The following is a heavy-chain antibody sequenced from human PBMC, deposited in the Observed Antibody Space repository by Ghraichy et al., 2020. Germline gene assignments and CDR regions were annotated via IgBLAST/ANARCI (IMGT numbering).Heavy chain of an antibody. J-gene: IGHJ4*02. D-gene: IGHD3-3*01. CDR3: NRGVGDFWSGYYTGIGEVGGDY. CDR1: GFTFGDYA. V-gene: IGHV3-49*03. Sequence: GGSLRLSCTASGFTFGDYAMSWFRQAPGKGLEWVGFIRSKAYGGTTEYAASVKGRFTISRDDSKSIAYLQMNSLKTEDTAVYYCNRGVGDFWSGYYTGIGEVGGDYWGQGTLVTVSS. CDR2: IRSKAYGGTT.